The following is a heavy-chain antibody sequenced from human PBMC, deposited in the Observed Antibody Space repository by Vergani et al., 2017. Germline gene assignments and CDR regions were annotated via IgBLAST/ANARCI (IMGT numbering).Heavy chain of an antibody. CDR1: GGTFSSYA. CDR3: ARDYPPEGYDSSGYKPHFQFDY. D-gene: IGHD3-22*01. J-gene: IGHJ4*02. Sequence: QVQLVQSGAEVKKPGSSVKVSCKASGGTFSSYAISWVRQAPGQGLEWMGGIIPIFGTANYEQKFQGRVTITADESTSTAYMELSSLRSEDTAVYYCARDYPPEGYDSSGYKPHFQFDYWGQGTLVTVSS. CDR2: IIPIFGTA. V-gene: IGHV1-69*12.